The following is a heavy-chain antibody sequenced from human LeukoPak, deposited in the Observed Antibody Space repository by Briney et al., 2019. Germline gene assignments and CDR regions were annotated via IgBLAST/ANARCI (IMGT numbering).Heavy chain of an antibody. Sequence: PSETLSLTCTVSGGSISSYYWSWIRQPPGKGLEWIGYIYYSGSTNYNPSLKSRVTISVDTSKNQFSLKLSSVTAADTAVYYCARFCGGDCNDAFDIWGQGTMVTVSS. J-gene: IGHJ3*02. V-gene: IGHV4-59*01. CDR2: IYYSGST. D-gene: IGHD2-21*02. CDR1: GGSISSYY. CDR3: ARFCGGDCNDAFDI.